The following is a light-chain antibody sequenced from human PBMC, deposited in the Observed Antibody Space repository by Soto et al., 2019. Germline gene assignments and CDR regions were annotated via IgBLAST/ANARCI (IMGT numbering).Light chain of an antibody. CDR2: WAS. Sequence: DIVMTQSPDSLAVSLGERATINCKSSQSVLYSSNNKNYVAWYQQKPGQPPKLLIYWASTRESGVPDRFSGSGSGTDFTLTISSLEAEAVAVYYCQQYYNTPSYTFGQGTKLEIK. J-gene: IGKJ2*01. V-gene: IGKV4-1*01. CDR3: QQYYNTPSYT. CDR1: QSVLYSSNNKNY.